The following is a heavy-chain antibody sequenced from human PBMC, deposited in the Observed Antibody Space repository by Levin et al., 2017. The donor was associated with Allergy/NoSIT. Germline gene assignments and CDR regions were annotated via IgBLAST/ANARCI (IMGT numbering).Heavy chain of an antibody. CDR1: GGSISTNNW. J-gene: IGHJ3*02. CDR3: VREASSSVAAFDI. D-gene: IGHD2-15*01. CDR2: IYHGGSA. V-gene: IGHV4-4*01. Sequence: RTSETLSLTCAVSGGSISTNNWWSWVRQPPGKGLEWIGDIYHGGSANYNPSLKSRVTISVDKSKNQFSLRLNSVTAADTAIYCCVREASSSVAAFDIWGQGTTVTVSS.